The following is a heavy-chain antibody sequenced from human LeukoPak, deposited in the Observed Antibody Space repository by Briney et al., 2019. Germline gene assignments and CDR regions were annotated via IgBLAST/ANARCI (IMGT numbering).Heavy chain of an antibody. V-gene: IGHV3-66*01. CDR3: ASGRTGYGPGEV. CDR1: GFTVSSNY. Sequence: PGGSLRLSCAASGFTVSSNYINWVRQAPGKGLEWVSLIYGSTSADYADSVKGRFTISRDTSMNTVYLQMNSLRAEDTAVYYCASGRTGYGPGEVWGQGTLVTVSS. CDR2: IYGSTSA. J-gene: IGHJ4*02. D-gene: IGHD5-12*01.